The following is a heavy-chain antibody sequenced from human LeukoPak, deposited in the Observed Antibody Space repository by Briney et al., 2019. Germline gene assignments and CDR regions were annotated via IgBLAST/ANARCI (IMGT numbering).Heavy chain of an antibody. V-gene: IGHV1-58*01. CDR2: IVVGSGNT. J-gene: IGHJ4*02. D-gene: IGHD1-20*01. CDR1: GFTFTSSA. Sequence: SVKVSCKASGFTFTSSAVQWVRQARGQRLEWIGWIVVGSGNTNYAQKSQERVTITRDMSTSTAYMELSSLRSEDTAVYYCAADPLPNPRDNWNYVGYWGQGTLVTVSS. CDR3: AADPLPNPRDNWNYVGY.